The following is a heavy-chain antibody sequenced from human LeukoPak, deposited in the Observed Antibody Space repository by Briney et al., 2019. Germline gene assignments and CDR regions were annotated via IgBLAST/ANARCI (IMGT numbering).Heavy chain of an antibody. J-gene: IGHJ6*03. D-gene: IGHD2/OR15-2a*01. Sequence: PGGSLRLSCAASGFTFSNYGMHWVRQAPGKGLEWVAFIRYDGSNKYFADSVKGRFTISRDNSNNTLYLQMNSLRAEDTAVYHCAKDWAFAGYYYYIDLWGKGTTVTISS. CDR1: GFTFSNYG. CDR2: IRYDGSNK. V-gene: IGHV3-30*02. CDR3: AKDWAFAGYYYYIDL.